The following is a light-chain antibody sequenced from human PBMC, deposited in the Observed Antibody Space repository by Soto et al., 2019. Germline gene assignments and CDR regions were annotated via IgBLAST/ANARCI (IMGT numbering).Light chain of an antibody. Sequence: EIVMTQSPATLSVSPGERATLSCRASQSVSNNLAWYQQKPGQAPRLLIYGESTRATGFPARFSGSGSGTEFTLTISSLQSEDFAVYYCQQYNNWPPTFGQGTKVEIK. CDR2: GES. J-gene: IGKJ1*01. CDR1: QSVSNN. V-gene: IGKV3-15*01. CDR3: QQYNNWPPT.